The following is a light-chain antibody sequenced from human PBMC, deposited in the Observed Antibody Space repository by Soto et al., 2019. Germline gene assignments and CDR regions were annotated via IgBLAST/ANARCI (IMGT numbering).Light chain of an antibody. J-gene: IGKJ1*01. CDR2: GAS. V-gene: IGKV3-15*01. CDR1: QSVGSN. CDR3: QEYDNWT. Sequence: DILMTQSPATLSVSPGERATLSCRASQSVGSNLAWYQHKPGQAPRLLSYGASTRATGVPARFSGSGSGTEFTLTISSLQSEDFAVYYCQEYDNWTFGQGTKVELK.